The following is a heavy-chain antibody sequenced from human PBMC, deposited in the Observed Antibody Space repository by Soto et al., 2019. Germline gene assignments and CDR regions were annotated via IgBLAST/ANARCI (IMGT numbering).Heavy chain of an antibody. CDR1: GYTYTNYW. CDR2: LYPGDSDT. Sequence: GESLKISCKASGYTYTNYWLGLVRQMPGKGLEWMGILYPGDSDTRYSLSFEGQVTISADKSITTAYLQWSSLRAEDTAVYYCARDSGYGSGTSVNHYLDYWGHGTLVTVSS. D-gene: IGHD3-10*01. CDR3: ARDSGYGSGTSVNHYLDY. J-gene: IGHJ4*01. V-gene: IGHV5-51*01.